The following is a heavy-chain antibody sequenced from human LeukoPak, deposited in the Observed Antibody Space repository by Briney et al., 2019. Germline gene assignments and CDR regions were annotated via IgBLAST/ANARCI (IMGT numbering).Heavy chain of an antibody. J-gene: IGHJ4*02. CDR3: ARAGIAAAGDY. CDR1: GGSISSNNW. Sequence: PSETLSLTCAVSGGSISSNNWWGWVRQPPGKGLEWIGEIYHSGSPNYNPSLKSRVTISVDKSRNHFSLNLSSVTAADTAVYYCARAGIAAAGDYWGQGTLVTVSS. CDR2: IYHSGSP. V-gene: IGHV4-4*02. D-gene: IGHD6-13*01.